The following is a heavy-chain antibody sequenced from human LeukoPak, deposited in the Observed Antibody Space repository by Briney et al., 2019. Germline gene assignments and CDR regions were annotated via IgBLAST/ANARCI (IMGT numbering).Heavy chain of an antibody. V-gene: IGHV4-34*01. J-gene: IGHJ4*02. Sequence: SETLSFTCAVYGGSFSGYYWSWIRQPPGKGLEWIGEINHSGSTNYNPSLKSRVTISVDTSKNQFSLKLSSVTAADTAVYYCARGDGYKRIDYWGQGTLVTVSS. D-gene: IGHD5-24*01. CDR1: GGSFSGYY. CDR3: ARGDGYKRIDY. CDR2: INHSGST.